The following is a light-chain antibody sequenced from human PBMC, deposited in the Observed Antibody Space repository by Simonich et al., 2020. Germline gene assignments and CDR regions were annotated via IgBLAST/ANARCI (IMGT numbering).Light chain of an antibody. V-gene: IGLV2-14*03. J-gene: IGLJ3*02. Sequence: QSALTQPASVSGSPGQSIPISCTGTSSDVGGYNYVSWYQHNPGKAPKLMIYDVSQRPSGVSNRFSGSKSGNTASLTISGLQAEDEADYYCSSYTSSSTLVFGGGTKLTVL. CDR2: DVS. CDR1: SSDVGGYNY. CDR3: SSYTSSSTLV.